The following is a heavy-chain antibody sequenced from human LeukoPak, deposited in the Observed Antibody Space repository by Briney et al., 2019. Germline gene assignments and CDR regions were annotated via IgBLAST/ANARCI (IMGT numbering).Heavy chain of an antibody. D-gene: IGHD3-10*01. CDR2: ISYDGSNK. CDR3: ARVPLDYYGSGSYLGYYGMDV. CDR1: GFTFSSYA. V-gene: IGHV3-30*04. J-gene: IGHJ6*04. Sequence: PGRSLRLSCVASGFTFSSYAIHWVRQAPGKGLEWVAVISYDGSNKDYADSVKGRFTISRDNSKNTLYLQMNSLRAEDTAVYHCARVPLDYYGSGSYLGYYGMDVWGKGTTVTVSS.